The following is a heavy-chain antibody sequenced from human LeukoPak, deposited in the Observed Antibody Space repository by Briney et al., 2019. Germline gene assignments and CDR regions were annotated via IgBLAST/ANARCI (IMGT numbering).Heavy chain of an antibody. CDR1: GGSISSSSYS. D-gene: IGHD3-3*01. Sequence: PSETLSLTCTVPGGSISSSSYSWGWIRQPPGKGLEWIGSIYYSVTTYYNPSLKSRVTISVDTSKIQFSLKLSSVAATDTAVYFCARLRFDFWSGYTHPYFDYWGQGTLVTVSS. J-gene: IGHJ4*02. CDR3: ARLRFDFWSGYTHPYFDY. V-gene: IGHV4-39*01. CDR2: IYYSVTT.